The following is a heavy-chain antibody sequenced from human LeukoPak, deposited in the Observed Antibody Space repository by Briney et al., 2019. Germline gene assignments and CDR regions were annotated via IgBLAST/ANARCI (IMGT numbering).Heavy chain of an antibody. Sequence: SETLSLTCTVSGGSISSGGYYWSWIRQHPGKGLEWIGYIYYSGSTYYNPSLKSRVTISVDTSKNQFSLKLSSVTAADTAVYYCARGYGDYLSFDYWGQGTLVTVSS. CDR1: GGSISSGGYY. D-gene: IGHD4-17*01. J-gene: IGHJ4*02. V-gene: IGHV4-31*03. CDR2: IYYSGST. CDR3: ARGYGDYLSFDY.